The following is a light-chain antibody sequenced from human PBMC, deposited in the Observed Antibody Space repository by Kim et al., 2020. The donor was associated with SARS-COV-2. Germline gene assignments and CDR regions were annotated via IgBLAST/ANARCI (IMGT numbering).Light chain of an antibody. Sequence: GQSITISCTGSSSDIGTYNLVSWYQQHPGKAPKLIIYEVTKRPSGVSDRFSGSRSGNTASLTISGLQTEDEADYHCCSYAGSTTWVFGGGTKLTVL. J-gene: IGLJ3*02. CDR2: EVT. CDR3: CSYAGSTTWV. V-gene: IGLV2-23*02. CDR1: SSDIGTYNL.